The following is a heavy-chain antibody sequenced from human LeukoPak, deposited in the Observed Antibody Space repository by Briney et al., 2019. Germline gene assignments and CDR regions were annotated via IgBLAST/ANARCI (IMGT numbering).Heavy chain of an antibody. J-gene: IGHJ4*02. CDR3: ARGGSHDYFGY. CDR2: MYYSGST. CDR1: GGSVSSSSYY. Sequence: SETLSLTCTVSGGSVSSSSYYWGWIRRPPGKGLEWIGSMYYSGSTDYNPSLKSRVTISVDTSKNQFSLNLSSVTAADTAVYYCARGGSHDYFGYWGQGTLVTVSS. V-gene: IGHV4-39*07. D-gene: IGHD2-15*01.